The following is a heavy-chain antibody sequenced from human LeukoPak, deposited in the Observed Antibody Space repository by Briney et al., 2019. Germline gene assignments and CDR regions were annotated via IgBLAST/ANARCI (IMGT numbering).Heavy chain of an antibody. D-gene: IGHD2-2*01. CDR1: GFSFSTYA. CDR3: TTPVRYCSSTSCSYYFDY. Sequence: PGGSLRLSCAASGFSFSTYAIHWVRQAPGKGLEWVGRIKSKTDGGTTDYAAPVKGRFTISRDDSKNTLYLQMNSLKTEDTAVYYCTTPVRYCSSTSCSYYFDYWGQGTLVTVSS. V-gene: IGHV3-15*01. J-gene: IGHJ4*02. CDR2: IKSKTDGGTT.